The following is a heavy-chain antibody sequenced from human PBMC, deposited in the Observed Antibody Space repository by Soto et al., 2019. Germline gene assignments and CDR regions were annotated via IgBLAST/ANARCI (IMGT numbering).Heavy chain of an antibody. J-gene: IGHJ6*02. CDR1: GFTFSGSA. V-gene: IGHV3-73*01. CDR3: TRRVGSSWYYYYGMDV. Sequence: GGSLRLSFAASGFTFSGSAMHWVRQASGKGLEWVGRIRSKANSYATAYAASVKGRFTISRDDSKNTAYLQMNSLKTEDTAVYYCTRRVGSSWYYYYGMDVWGQGTTVTVSS. D-gene: IGHD6-13*01. CDR2: IRSKANSYAT.